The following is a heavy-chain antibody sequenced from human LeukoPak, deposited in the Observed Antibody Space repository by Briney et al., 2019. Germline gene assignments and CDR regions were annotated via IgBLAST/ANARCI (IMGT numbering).Heavy chain of an antibody. CDR2: LSGSAGGT. J-gene: IGHJ5*02. Sequence: PGGSLRLSCAASGFTFSSYAMSWVRQAPGKGLEWVAGLSGSAGGTNYADSVKGRFTISRDNAKNSLYLQMNSLRAEDTAVYYCARGGSGFQGLGFGSTFDPWGQGTLVTVSS. CDR3: ARGGSGFQGLGFGSTFDP. D-gene: IGHD6-13*01. CDR1: GFTFSSYA. V-gene: IGHV3-23*01.